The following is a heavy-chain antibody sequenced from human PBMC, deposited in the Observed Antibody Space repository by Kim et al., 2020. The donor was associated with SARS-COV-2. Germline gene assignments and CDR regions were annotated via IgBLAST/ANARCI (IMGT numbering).Heavy chain of an antibody. CDR3: ARDQAGISGVAGTY. CDR1: SGSISTGFYY. CDR2: ISTSGTT. V-gene: IGHV4-61*02. J-gene: IGHJ4*02. D-gene: IGHD6-19*01. Sequence: SETLSLTCTVSSGSISTGFYYWNWIRQPAGKGLEWIGRISTSGTTNYNPSLQSRVTISIDTSKNQFSLKVASVTAADTAVYYCARDQAGISGVAGTYWGQGTLVTVSS.